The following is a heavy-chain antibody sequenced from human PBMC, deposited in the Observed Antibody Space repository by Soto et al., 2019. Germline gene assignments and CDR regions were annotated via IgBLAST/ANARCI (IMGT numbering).Heavy chain of an antibody. Sequence: GGSLRLSCTASGFTFGECAVTWVRQAPGRGLEWVGFIRSKVFGGTTEYAASVRDRFTISRDDSKSIAYLQMNSLKNEDTAVYYCSRGNYDSASWFDFDIWGQGTVVTVS. D-gene: IGHD6-13*01. CDR1: GFTFGECA. CDR2: IRSKVFGGTT. J-gene: IGHJ3*02. CDR3: SRGNYDSASWFDFDI. V-gene: IGHV3-49*04.